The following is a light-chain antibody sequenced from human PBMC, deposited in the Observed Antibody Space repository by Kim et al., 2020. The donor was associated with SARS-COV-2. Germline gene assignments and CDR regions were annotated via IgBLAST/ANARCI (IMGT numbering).Light chain of an antibody. V-gene: IGKV3-20*01. CDR3: QQYGSSLTT. CDR2: DAT. CDR1: QTFINNY. J-gene: IGKJ4*01. Sequence: EIVLTQSPGTLSLSPGERATLSCRASQTFINNYLAWYQQKPGQAPRLLIYDATTRATGIPDRFSGGGSGTDFTLTISRLEPEDFAVYYCQQYGSSLTTFGGGTKVDIK.